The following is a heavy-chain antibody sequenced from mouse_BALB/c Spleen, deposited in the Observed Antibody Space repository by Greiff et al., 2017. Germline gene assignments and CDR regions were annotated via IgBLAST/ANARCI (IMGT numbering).Heavy chain of an antibody. CDR1: GFTFSSYT. J-gene: IGHJ4*01. CDR2: ISSGGSYT. CDR3: TREAYYGNYDAMDY. V-gene: IGHV5-6-4*01. D-gene: IGHD2-10*01. Sequence: EVQLVESGGGLVKPGGSLKLSCAASGFTFSSYTMSWVRQTPEKRLEWVATISSGGSYTYYPDSVKGRFTISRDNAKNTLYLQMSSLKSEDTAMYYCTREAYYGNYDAMDYWGQGTSVTVSS.